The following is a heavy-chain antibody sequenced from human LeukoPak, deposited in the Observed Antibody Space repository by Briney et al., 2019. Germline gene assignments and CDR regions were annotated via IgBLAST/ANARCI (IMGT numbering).Heavy chain of an antibody. CDR2: INPNSGAT. CDR3: ARDPLWFGEGYYYYMDV. CDR1: GYSFTGYY. V-gene: IGHV1-2*02. J-gene: IGHJ6*03. D-gene: IGHD3-10*01. Sequence: ASVKVSCKTSGYSFTGYYMHWVRQAPGQGLEWMGWINPNSGATNYAQKFQGRVTMTRDTSISTAYMELSRLTSDDTAVYYCARDPLWFGEGYYYYMDVWGKGTTVTVSS.